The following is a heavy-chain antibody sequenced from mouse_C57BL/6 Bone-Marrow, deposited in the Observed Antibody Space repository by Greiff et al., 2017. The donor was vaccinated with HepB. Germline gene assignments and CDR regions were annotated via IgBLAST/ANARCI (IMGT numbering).Heavy chain of an antibody. J-gene: IGHJ3*01. D-gene: IGHD2-5*01. CDR3: ARDPTYYSKTWFAY. CDR2: ISDGGSYT. V-gene: IGHV5-4*01. Sequence: EVKLMESGGGLVKPGGSLKLSCAASGFTFSSYAMSWVRQTPEKRLEWVATISDGGSYTYYPDNVKGRFTISRDNAKNNLYLQMSHLKSEDTAMYYCARDPTYYSKTWFAYWGQGTLVTVSA. CDR1: GFTFSSYA.